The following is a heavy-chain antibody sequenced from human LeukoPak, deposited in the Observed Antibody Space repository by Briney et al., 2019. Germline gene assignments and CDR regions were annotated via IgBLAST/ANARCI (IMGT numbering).Heavy chain of an antibody. Sequence: PSQTLSLTCTVSGGSISSGSFYWPWIRQPVGKGLDWIVRIYSTGTTTYSPSLKSRVTISVDTSKNQFSLKLSSVTAADTAVYYCARLYTVTGSFDYWGQGTLVTVSS. J-gene: IGHJ4*02. CDR2: IYSTGTT. CDR1: GGSISSGSFY. CDR3: ARLYTVTGSFDY. D-gene: IGHD4-17*01. V-gene: IGHV4-61*02.